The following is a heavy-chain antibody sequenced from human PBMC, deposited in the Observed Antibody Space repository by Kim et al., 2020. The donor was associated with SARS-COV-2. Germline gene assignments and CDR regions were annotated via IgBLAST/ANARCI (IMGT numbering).Heavy chain of an antibody. CDR2: IYYSGST. CDR3: AREEVLLWFGELSMVRYFDY. V-gene: IGHV4-39*07. Sequence: SETLSLTCTVSGGSISSSSYYWGWIRQPPGKGLEWIGSIYYSGSTYYNPSLKSRVTISVDTSKNQFSLKLSSVTAADTAVYYCAREEVLLWFGELSMVRYFDYWGQGTLVTVSS. J-gene: IGHJ4*02. CDR1: GGSISSSSYY. D-gene: IGHD3-10*01.